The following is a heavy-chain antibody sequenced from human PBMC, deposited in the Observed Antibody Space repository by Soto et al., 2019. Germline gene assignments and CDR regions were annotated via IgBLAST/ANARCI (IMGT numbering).Heavy chain of an antibody. CDR3: ARSLESGYYVGYYYYGMDV. CDR2: IYYSGST. V-gene: IGHV4-59*01. CDR1: GGSISSYY. J-gene: IGHJ6*02. Sequence: SETLSLTCTVSGGSISSYYWSWIRQPPGKGLEWIGYIYYSGSTNYNPSLKSRVTISVDTSKNQFSLKLSSVTAADTAVYYCARSLESGYYVGYYYYGMDVWGQGTTVTVSS. D-gene: IGHD3-3*01.